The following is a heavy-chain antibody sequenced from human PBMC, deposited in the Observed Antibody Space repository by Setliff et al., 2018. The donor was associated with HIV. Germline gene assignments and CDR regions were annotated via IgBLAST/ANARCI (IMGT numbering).Heavy chain of an antibody. Sequence: SETLSLTCTVSGDSISSGGYYWTWIRQPAGKGLEWIGHIYTSGTTNYNSSLNSRVTISVDTSKNQFSLKLTSVTAADTAVYYCAKGVRGYNKGGLDHWGQGTLVTVSS. J-gene: IGHJ4*02. CDR1: GDSISSGGYY. D-gene: IGHD5-18*01. CDR3: AKGVRGYNKGGLDH. V-gene: IGHV4-61*09. CDR2: IYTSGTT.